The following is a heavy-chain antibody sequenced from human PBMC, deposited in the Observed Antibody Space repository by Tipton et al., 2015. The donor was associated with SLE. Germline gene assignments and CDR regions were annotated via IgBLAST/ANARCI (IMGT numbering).Heavy chain of an antibody. Sequence: QLVQSGAEVKKPGASVKVSCQASGYTFTNYAITWVRQAPGQGLEWMGWISAYNGNTNYAQKLQGRVTMTTDTSTSTAYMELRSLRSDDTADYYCARVESSWYVHTDYWGQRTLVTVSS. CDR3: ARVESSWYVHTDY. CDR2: ISAYNGNT. D-gene: IGHD6-13*01. J-gene: IGHJ4*02. CDR1: GYTFTNYA. V-gene: IGHV1-18*01.